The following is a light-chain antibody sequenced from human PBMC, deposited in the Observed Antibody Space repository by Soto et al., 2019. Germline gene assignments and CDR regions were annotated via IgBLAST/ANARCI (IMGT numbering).Light chain of an antibody. J-gene: IGLJ2*01. CDR2: EVS. CDR3: SSFTSSNTVV. V-gene: IGLV2-14*01. CDR1: SSDVGAYNN. Sequence: QSALTQPASVSGSPGQSITISCTGTSSDVGAYNNVSWYQQHPGKAPKLMISEVSKRPSGVSNRFSGSKSGNTASLTISGLQDEDEAHYYCSSFTSSNTVVFGGGTKVTVL.